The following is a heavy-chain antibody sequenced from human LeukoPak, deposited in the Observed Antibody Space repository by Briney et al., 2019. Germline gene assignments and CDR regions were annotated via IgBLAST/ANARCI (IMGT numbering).Heavy chain of an antibody. Sequence: PGGSLRLSCSASGFTFSSYAMHWVRQAPGKGLEYVSAISSNGGLTYYADSVQGRFTISRDNSKNTLYLQMNSLRAEDTAVYYCASSIAAAGTGYWGQGTLVTVSS. J-gene: IGHJ4*02. D-gene: IGHD6-13*01. CDR1: GFTFSSYA. V-gene: IGHV3-64*04. CDR3: ASSIAAAGTGY. CDR2: ISSNGGLT.